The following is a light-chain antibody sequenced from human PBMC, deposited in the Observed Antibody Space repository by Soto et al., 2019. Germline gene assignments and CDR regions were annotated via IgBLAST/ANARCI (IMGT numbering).Light chain of an antibody. Sequence: AVQLTQSPSSLSASVGDRVTITCRASQGIRTDLGWYQQSPGKAPKVLIVGASTLQSGVPSRFSGSGSGTEFTLTISSLQPDDFATYYCQHYNSFSARFGQGTKVDIK. CDR2: GAS. CDR1: QGIRTD. J-gene: IGKJ1*01. V-gene: IGKV1-6*01. CDR3: QHYNSFSAR.